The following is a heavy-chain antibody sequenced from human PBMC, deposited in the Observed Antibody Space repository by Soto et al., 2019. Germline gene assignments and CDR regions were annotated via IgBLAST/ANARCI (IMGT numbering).Heavy chain of an antibody. CDR2: IKDGGYT. V-gene: IGHV4-34*01. CDR3: ARGQEGVVATH. D-gene: IGHD5-12*01. Sequence: QVQLQQWGAGLLKPSETLSLNCAVNGGSLSGYYWSWIRQPPGKGLEWIGEIKDGGYTNYSPSLTRPPTISSGTSNNQCAPRLNSVTAADTGLYYCARGQEGVVATHWDQGALVTVSS. CDR1: GGSLSGYY. J-gene: IGHJ4*02.